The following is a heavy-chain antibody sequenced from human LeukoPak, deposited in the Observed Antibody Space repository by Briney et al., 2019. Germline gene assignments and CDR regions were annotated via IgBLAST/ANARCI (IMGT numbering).Heavy chain of an antibody. CDR1: ELTLSSNY. J-gene: IGHJ4*02. Sequence: QTGGSLRLSCAASELTLSSNYMSWIRQAPGRGLEWVSFIYSGGSTYYSDSVRGRFIISRDNSKNILYLQMNSLRAEDTAVYYCARRAGSYSHSYDYWGQGTLVTVSS. D-gene: IGHD2-15*01. CDR3: ARRAGSYSHSYDY. V-gene: IGHV3-53*01. CDR2: IYSGGST.